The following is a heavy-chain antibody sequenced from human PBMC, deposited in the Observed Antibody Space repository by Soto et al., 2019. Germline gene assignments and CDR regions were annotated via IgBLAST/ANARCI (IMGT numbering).Heavy chain of an antibody. Sequence: GGSLRLSCAASGFTFSSYAMSWVRQAPGKGLEWVSAISGSGGSTYYADSVKGRFTISRDNSKNTLYLQMNSLRAEDTAVYYCAKDYDYVWGSYREGDYWGQGTLVTVSS. CDR2: ISGSGGST. D-gene: IGHD3-16*02. CDR1: GFTFSSYA. CDR3: AKDYDYVWGSYREGDY. J-gene: IGHJ4*02. V-gene: IGHV3-23*01.